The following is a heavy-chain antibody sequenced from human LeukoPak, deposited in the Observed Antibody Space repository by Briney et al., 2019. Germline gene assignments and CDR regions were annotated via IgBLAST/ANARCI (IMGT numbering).Heavy chain of an antibody. J-gene: IGHJ4*02. V-gene: IGHV3-23*01. CDR3: AKASYCSGGSCYLVDY. D-gene: IGHD2-15*01. CDR1: GFTFSSYA. CDR2: ISGSGGST. Sequence: GGSLRLSCAASGFTFSSYAMSWVRQAPGKGLEWVSAISGSGGSTYYADSVKGRFTISRDNSKNTLYLQMNSLRAEGTAVYYCAKASYCSGGSCYLVDYWGQGTLVTVSS.